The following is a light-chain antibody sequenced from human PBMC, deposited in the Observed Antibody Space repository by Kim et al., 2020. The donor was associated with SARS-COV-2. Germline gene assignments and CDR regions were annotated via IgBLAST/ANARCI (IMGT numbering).Light chain of an antibody. J-gene: IGLJ3*02. V-gene: IGLV4-69*02. CDR3: QTWGAGIQV. Sequence: QPVLTQSPSASASLGASVKLTCTLSSGHNNYAIAWHQQQPEKGPRYLMKVNSDGSHSQGDEIPDRFSGSSSGTERYLTISSLQSEDEADYYCQTWGAGIQVFGGGTQLTVL. CDR2: VNSDGSH. CDR1: SGHNNYA.